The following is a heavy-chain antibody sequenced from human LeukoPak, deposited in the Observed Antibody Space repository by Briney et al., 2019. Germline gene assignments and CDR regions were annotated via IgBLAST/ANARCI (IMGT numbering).Heavy chain of an antibody. D-gene: IGHD2-2*01. Sequence: GGSLRLSCAASGFTFSSYGMHWVRLAPGKGLEWVAVISYDGSNKYYADSVKGRFTISRDNSKNTLYLQMNSLRAEDTAVYYCAKVRYPYCSSTSCYGLDYWGQGTLVTVSS. V-gene: IGHV3-30*18. CDR1: GFTFSSYG. J-gene: IGHJ4*02. CDR2: ISYDGSNK. CDR3: AKVRYPYCSSTSCYGLDY.